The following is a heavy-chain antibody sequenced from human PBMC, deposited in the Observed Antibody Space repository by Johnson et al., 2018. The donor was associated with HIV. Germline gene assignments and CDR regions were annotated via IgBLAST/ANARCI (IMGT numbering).Heavy chain of an antibody. V-gene: IGHV3-66*01. CDR1: GFIVGTKY. CDR2: IYSGGDT. CDR3: TRVSSTSWALDI. D-gene: IGHD2-15*01. Sequence: VQLVESGGGLVQSGGSLRLACVASGFIVGTKYMSWVRQAPGKGLEWVSVIYSGGDTYYSDSVMGRFTISRDTSKNTLYLQMNSLRGDDTAVYYCTRVSSTSWALDIWGQGTLVTVSS. J-gene: IGHJ3*02.